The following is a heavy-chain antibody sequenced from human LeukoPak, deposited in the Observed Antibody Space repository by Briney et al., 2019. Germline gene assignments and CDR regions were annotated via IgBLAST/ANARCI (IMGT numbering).Heavy chain of an antibody. CDR2: ITRNGGAT. CDR1: GFTFDDG. J-gene: IGHJ4*02. D-gene: IGHD1-26*01. V-gene: IGHV3-20*04. CDR3: ARGGSFFNY. Sequence: PGGSLRLSCAASGFTFDDGMSWVHQAPGKGLEWVSGITRNGGATGYAGSVKGRFTISRDNAKNSLSLQMNNLRAEDTALYYCARGGSFFNYWGQGILVTVSS.